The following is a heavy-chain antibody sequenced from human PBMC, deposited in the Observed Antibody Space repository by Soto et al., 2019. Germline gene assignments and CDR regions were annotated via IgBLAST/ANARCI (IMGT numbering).Heavy chain of an antibody. CDR3: ARTALGWLDP. J-gene: IGHJ5*02. CDR2: IFYSGSSGST. D-gene: IGHD2-21*02. V-gene: IGHV4-59*01. Sequence: PSETLSLTCSVSGASISSYYWSWIRQPPGKGLEWIGYIFYSGSSGSTNYNPSLKSRVTISVDTSKNQFSLKLSSVTAADTAVYYCARTALGWLDPWGQGTLATVSS. CDR1: GASISSYY.